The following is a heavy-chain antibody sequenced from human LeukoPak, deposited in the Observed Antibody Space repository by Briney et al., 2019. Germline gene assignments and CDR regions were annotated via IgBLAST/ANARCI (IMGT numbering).Heavy chain of an antibody. CDR2: VWFDGSTK. CDR1: GFTFSTYA. V-gene: IGHV3-33*06. D-gene: IGHD2-15*01. J-gene: IGHJ6*03. CDR3: AKGVGCSGGSCNHYYYYYYMDV. Sequence: GGSLRLSCAASGFTFSTYAIHWVRQAPGKGLEWVAVVWFDGSTKYSEASVKGRFTISRDNSKNTMYLKMHSLRAEDTAVYYCAKGVGCSGGSCNHYYYYYYMDVWGKGTTVTVSS.